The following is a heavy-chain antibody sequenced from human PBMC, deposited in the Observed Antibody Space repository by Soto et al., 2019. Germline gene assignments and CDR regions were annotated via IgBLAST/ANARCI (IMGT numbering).Heavy chain of an antibody. Sequence: SQTLSLTCAISGDSVSRNSGAWDWIRQSPSRGLEWLGRTYYRSKWYNDYAVSVKGRITINPDTSNNQLSLQLNSVTPDDTAVYYCARLIGNSWLDSWGQGTLVTVSS. CDR3: ARLIGNSWLDS. CDR1: GDSVSRNSGA. J-gene: IGHJ5*01. CDR2: TYYRSKWYN. D-gene: IGHD2-8*01. V-gene: IGHV6-1*01.